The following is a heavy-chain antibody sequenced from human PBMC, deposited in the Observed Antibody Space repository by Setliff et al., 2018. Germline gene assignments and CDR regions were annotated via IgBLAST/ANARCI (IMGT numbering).Heavy chain of an antibody. CDR2: SYYLGAT. D-gene: IGHD2-15*01. J-gene: IGHJ5*02. V-gene: IGHV4-59*02. Sequence: SETLSLTCTVSGGSVNDYYWSWIRRPPGKGLEWIGYSYYLGATKYTPSLKGRVSISVDTAENQVSLKVNSVTADDTAVYYCERLVRHCTRISCQRTSEADLWGQGTQVTVSS. CDR3: ERLVRHCTRISCQRTSEADL. CDR1: GGSVNDYY.